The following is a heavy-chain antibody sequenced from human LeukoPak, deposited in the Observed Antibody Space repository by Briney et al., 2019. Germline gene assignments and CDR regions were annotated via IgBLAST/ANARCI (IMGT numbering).Heavy chain of an antibody. J-gene: IGHJ2*01. D-gene: IGHD3-10*01. CDR3: AKDRVNWYFDL. Sequence: GGSLRLSCAASGFTFSSYATVWVRQTPGKGLEWVSTISGDGGNTFYADSVKGRFTISRDNSKNTLYLQVNSLRAEDTAIYYCAKDRVNWYFDLWGRGTLVTVSS. CDR1: GFTFSSYA. V-gene: IGHV3-23*01. CDR2: ISGDGGNT.